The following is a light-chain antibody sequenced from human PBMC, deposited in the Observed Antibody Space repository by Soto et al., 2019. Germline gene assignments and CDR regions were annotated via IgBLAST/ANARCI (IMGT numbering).Light chain of an antibody. CDR2: DVS. Sequence: QSALTQPRSVSGSPGQSVTISCTGTSSDVGGYNYVSWYQQHPGKAPKLMIYDVSKWPSGVPDRFSGSKSGNTASLTISGLQAEDEADYCCSYAGNSLWVFGGGTKLTVL. CDR1: SSDVGGYNY. V-gene: IGLV2-11*01. CDR3: CSYAGNSLWV. J-gene: IGLJ3*02.